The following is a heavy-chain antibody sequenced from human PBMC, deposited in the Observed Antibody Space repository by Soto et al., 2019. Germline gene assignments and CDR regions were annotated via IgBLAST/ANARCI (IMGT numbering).Heavy chain of an antibody. D-gene: IGHD3-16*01. CDR1: GYTFTSYY. J-gene: IGHJ3*02. Sequence: QVQLVQSGAEVKKPGASVKVSCKASGYTFTSYYMHWVRQAPGQGLEWMGIINTSGGSTSNAQKFKDRVTMTRDTSTGTVYMELSSLTSEDTAVYYCARALRRGAFDIWGQGTMVTVSS. CDR2: INTSGGST. V-gene: IGHV1-46*01. CDR3: ARALRRGAFDI.